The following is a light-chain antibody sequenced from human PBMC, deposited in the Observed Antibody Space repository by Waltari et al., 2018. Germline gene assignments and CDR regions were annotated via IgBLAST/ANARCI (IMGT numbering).Light chain of an antibody. CDR1: SSDVGAYNY. Sequence: QSALTQLPSASGSPGQSVTISCTGTSSDVGAYNYVSWYQQHPGKAPKPMVYEVSKRPPGVPDRLSGPKSGNTASLTVSGLQAEDEADYFCSSYAGSKYVFGTGTKLTVL. V-gene: IGLV2-8*01. J-gene: IGLJ1*01. CDR2: EVS. CDR3: SSYAGSKYV.